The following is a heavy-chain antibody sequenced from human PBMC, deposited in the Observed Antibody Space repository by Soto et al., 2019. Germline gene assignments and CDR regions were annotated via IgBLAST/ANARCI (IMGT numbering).Heavy chain of an antibody. D-gene: IGHD3-3*01. CDR2: ISAYNGST. Sequence: ASVKVSCKASGYTFTSYGISWVRQAPGQGLEWMGWISAYNGSTNYAQKLQGRVTMTTDTSTSTAYMELRSLRSDDTAVYYCAREPGHWGGYYNWFDPWGQGTLVTVSS. CDR1: GYTFTSYG. J-gene: IGHJ5*02. V-gene: IGHV1-18*04. CDR3: AREPGHWGGYYNWFDP.